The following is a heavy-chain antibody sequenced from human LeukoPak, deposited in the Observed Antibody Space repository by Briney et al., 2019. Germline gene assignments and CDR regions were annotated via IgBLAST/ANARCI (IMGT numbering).Heavy chain of an antibody. D-gene: IGHD6-19*01. CDR2: IYYSGST. J-gene: IGHJ4*02. CDR3: ARLVAVAGVFDY. V-gene: IGHV4-39*02. CDR1: GGSISSSNYY. Sequence: NASETLSLTCTVSGGSISSSNYYWGWIRQPPGKGLEWIGNIYYSGSTYYNPSLKSRVTISVDTSKNHLSLKLSSVTAADTAVYYCARLVAVAGVFDYWGQGTLVTVSS.